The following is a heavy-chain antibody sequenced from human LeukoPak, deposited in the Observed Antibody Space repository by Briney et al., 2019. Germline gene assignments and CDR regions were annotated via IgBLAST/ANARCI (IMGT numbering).Heavy chain of an antibody. CDR3: ARTPITMVRGAADY. D-gene: IGHD3-10*01. CDR2: INPNSGGT. V-gene: IGHV1-2*02. J-gene: IGHJ4*02. CDR1: GYTFTCYY. Sequence: ASVKVSCKASGYTFTCYYMHWVRQAPGQGLEWMGWINPNSGGTNYAQKFQGRVTMTRDTSISTANMELSRLRSDDTAVYYCARTPITMVRGAADYWGQGTLVTVSS.